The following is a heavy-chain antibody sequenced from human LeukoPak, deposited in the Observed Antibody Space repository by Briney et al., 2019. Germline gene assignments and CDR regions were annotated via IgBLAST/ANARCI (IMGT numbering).Heavy chain of an antibody. Sequence: GGSLRLSCAASGFTFSSYAMHWVRQAPGKGLEWVAVISYDGSNKYYADSVKGRFTISRDNSKNTLYLQMNSLRAEDTAVYYCARGMVDCGGDCYPTNWFDPWGQGTLVTVSS. D-gene: IGHD2-21*02. J-gene: IGHJ5*02. CDR3: ARGMVDCGGDCYPTNWFDP. CDR1: GFTFSSYA. V-gene: IGHV3-30-3*01. CDR2: ISYDGSNK.